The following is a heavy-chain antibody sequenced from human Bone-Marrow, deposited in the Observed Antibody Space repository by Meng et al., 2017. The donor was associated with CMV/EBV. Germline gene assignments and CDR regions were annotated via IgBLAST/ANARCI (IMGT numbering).Heavy chain of an antibody. J-gene: IGHJ6*01. D-gene: IGHD3-3*01. CDR1: GFTFSSYS. V-gene: IGHV3-21*04. CDR2: ISSSSSYI. CDR3: ASGQVYYDFWSGYNYGMDF. Sequence: GESLKISCAASGFTFSSYSMNWVRQAPGKGLEWVSSISSSSSYIYYADSVKGRFTISRDNAKNSLYLQMNSLRAEDTAVYYCASGQVYYDFWSGYNYGMDFWGQGTTVTVSS.